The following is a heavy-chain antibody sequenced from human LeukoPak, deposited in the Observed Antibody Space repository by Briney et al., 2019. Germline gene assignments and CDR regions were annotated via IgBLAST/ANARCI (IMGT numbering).Heavy chain of an antibody. V-gene: IGHV4-4*02. CDR2: TYHSGSP. CDR1: GFTFSVYW. CDR3: ARVNINNWHSCDY. D-gene: IGHD1-1*01. Sequence: GSLRLSCAASGFTFSVYWMSWVRQPPGKGLEWIGETYHSGSPNYNPSLKSRVTISVDKSRNHFSLNLSSVTAADTAVYYCARVNINNWHSCDYWGQGTLVTVSS. J-gene: IGHJ4*02.